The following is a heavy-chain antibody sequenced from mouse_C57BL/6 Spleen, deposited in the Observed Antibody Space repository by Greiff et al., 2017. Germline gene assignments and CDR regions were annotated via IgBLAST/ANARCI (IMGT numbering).Heavy chain of an antibody. CDR1: GYTFTSYW. CDR2: IDPNSGGT. CDR3: ARERNDGYYAWFAY. V-gene: IGHV1-72*01. D-gene: IGHD2-3*01. Sequence: VQLQQPGAELVKPGASVKLSCKASGYTFTSYWLHWVKQRPGRGLEWIGRIDPNSGGTKYNEKFKSKATLTVDKPSSTAYMQLSSLTSEDSAVYYCARERNDGYYAWFAYWGQGTLVTVSA. J-gene: IGHJ3*01.